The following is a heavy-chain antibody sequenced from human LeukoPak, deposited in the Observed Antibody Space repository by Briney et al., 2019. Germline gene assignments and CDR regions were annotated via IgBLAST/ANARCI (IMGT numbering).Heavy chain of an antibody. CDR2: ISGSGGST. J-gene: IGHJ4*02. CDR1: GFTFSSYA. V-gene: IGHV3-23*01. CDR3: AKGDTTWELPHDY. D-gene: IGHD1-26*01. Sequence: GGSLRLSCAASGFTFSSYAMSWVRQAPGKGLEWVSSISGSGGSTSYADSVKGRFTISRDNSKNTLYLQMNSLRVEDTAVYYCAKGDTTWELPHDYWGQGTLVTVSS.